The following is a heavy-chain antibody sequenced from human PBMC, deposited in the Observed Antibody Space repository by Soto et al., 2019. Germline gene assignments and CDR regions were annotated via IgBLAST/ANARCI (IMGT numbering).Heavy chain of an antibody. CDR2: ISAFNGNT. CDR3: ARDQQWLVPVPLNVDY. Sequence: QVQLVQSGAEVKKPGASVKVSCKASGYTFRDYGIRWVRQAPGQGLEWRGWISAFNGNTNYTKKFQDRVTVTTDTSTNTAYMELRSLRSDDTAVYYCARDQQWLVPVPLNVDYWGPGTPVIVS. CDR1: GYTFRDYG. D-gene: IGHD6-19*01. J-gene: IGHJ4*02. V-gene: IGHV1-18*01.